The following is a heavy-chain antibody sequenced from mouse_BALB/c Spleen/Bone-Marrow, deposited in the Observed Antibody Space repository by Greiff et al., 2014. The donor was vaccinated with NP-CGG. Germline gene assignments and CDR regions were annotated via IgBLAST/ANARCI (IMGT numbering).Heavy chain of an antibody. CDR3: ARGYYDYVYAMDY. J-gene: IGHJ4*01. CDR2: IDPANGNT. Sequence: EVKLVESGAELVKPGASVKLSCTASGSNIKDTYMHWVKQRPEQGLEWIGRIDPANGNTKYDPKFQGKATITADTSSNTAYLQLSSLTSEDTAVYYCARGYYDYVYAMDYWGQGTSVTVSS. CDR1: GSNIKDTY. V-gene: IGHV14-3*02. D-gene: IGHD2-4*01.